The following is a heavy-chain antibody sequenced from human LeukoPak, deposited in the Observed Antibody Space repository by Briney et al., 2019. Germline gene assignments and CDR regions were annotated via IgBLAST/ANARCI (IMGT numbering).Heavy chain of an antibody. CDR1: GGPISSGGYY. Sequence: SQTLSLTCTVSGGPISSGGYYWSWIRHPPRKALESIGYIYYSGSTYYNPSLKSRVTISVDTSKNQFSLKLSSVTAADTAVYYCARGYYDILTGYYLPFGYWGQGTLVTVSS. CDR2: IYYSGST. J-gene: IGHJ4*02. D-gene: IGHD3-9*01. V-gene: IGHV4-31*03. CDR3: ARGYYDILTGYYLPFGY.